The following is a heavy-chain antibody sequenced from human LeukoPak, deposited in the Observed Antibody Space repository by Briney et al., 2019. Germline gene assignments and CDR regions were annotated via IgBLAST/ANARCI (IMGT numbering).Heavy chain of an antibody. CDR2: IWYDGSNK. V-gene: IGHV3-33*01. CDR3: ARDSSGYYYAFPQYFQH. J-gene: IGHJ1*01. D-gene: IGHD3-22*01. CDR1: GFTFSSYG. Sequence: GGSLRLSCAASGFTFSSYGMHWVRQAPGKGLEWVAVIWYDGSNKYYADSVKGRFTISRDNSKNTLYLQMNSLRAEDTAVYYCARDSSGYYYAFPQYFQHWGQGTLVTVSS.